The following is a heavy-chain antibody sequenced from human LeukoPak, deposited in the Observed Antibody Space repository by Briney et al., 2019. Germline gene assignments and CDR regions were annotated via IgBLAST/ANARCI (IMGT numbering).Heavy chain of an antibody. CDR1: GFTFSSYG. Sequence: PGGSLRLSCAASGFTFSSYGMHWVRQAPGKGLEWGAVIWYDGSNKYYADSVKGRFTISRDNSKNTLYLQMNSLRAEDTAVYYCARDPYDGGKGPFDYWGQGTLVTVSS. V-gene: IGHV3-33*08. J-gene: IGHJ4*02. CDR2: IWYDGSNK. D-gene: IGHD4-23*01. CDR3: ARDPYDGGKGPFDY.